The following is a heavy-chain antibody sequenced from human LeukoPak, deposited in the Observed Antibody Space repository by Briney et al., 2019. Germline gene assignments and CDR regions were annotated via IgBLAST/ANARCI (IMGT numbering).Heavy chain of an antibody. CDR1: GYTFTSYA. D-gene: IGHD2-15*01. V-gene: IGHV1-3*01. CDR2: INAGNGNT. CDR3: ARVYCSGGSCYGDYYYYGMDV. Sequence: GASVKVSCKASGYTFTSYAMHWVRQAPGQRLEWMGWINAGNGNTKYSQKFQGRVTITRDTSASTAYMELSSLRSDDTAVYYCARVYCSGGSCYGDYYYYGMDVWGQGTTVTVSS. J-gene: IGHJ6*02.